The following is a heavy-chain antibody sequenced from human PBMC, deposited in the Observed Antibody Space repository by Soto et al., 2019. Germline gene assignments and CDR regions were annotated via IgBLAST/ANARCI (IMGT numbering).Heavy chain of an antibody. CDR1: GGSFSGYY. J-gene: IGHJ4*02. V-gene: IGHV4-34*01. CDR2: INHSGST. D-gene: IGHD3-3*01. Sequence: QVQLQQWGAGLLKPSETLSLTCAVYGGSFSGYYWSWIRQPPGKGLEWIGEINHSGSTNYNPSLKSRVTKSVDTFKNQFSLKLSSVTAAYTAVYYCARGLDFRNCWSGYYGYWGQGTLVTVAS. CDR3: ARGLDFRNCWSGYYGY.